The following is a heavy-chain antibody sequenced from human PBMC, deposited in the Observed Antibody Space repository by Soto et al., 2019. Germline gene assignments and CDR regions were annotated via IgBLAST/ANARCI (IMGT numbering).Heavy chain of an antibody. Sequence: QGQLVESGGGVVQPGRSLRLSCAASGFTFSNYGMHWVRQAPGKGLEWVTVISYDGSNKYYADSVKGRFTISRDNSKNTLDLQMNSLRAEDTAVYYCAKDLGSGSSLFDSFDIWGQGPMVTVSS. V-gene: IGHV3-30*18. J-gene: IGHJ3*02. CDR2: ISYDGSNK. CDR3: AKDLGSGSSLFDSFDI. CDR1: GFTFSNYG. D-gene: IGHD1-26*01.